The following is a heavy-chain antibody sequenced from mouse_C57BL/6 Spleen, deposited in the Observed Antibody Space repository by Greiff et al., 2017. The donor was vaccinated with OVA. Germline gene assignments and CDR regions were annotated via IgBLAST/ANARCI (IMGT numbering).Heavy chain of an antibody. CDR1: GYAFSSSW. V-gene: IGHV1-82*01. Sequence: QVQLKQSGPELVKPGASVKISCKASGYAFSSSWMNWVKQRPRKGLEWIGRIYPGDGDTNYNGKFKGKATLTADKSSSTAYMQLSSLTSEDSAVYFCARSGSLYYGSSYPYYFDYWGQGTTLTVSS. CDR2: IYPGDGDT. CDR3: ARSGSLYYGSSYPYYFDY. J-gene: IGHJ2*01. D-gene: IGHD1-1*01.